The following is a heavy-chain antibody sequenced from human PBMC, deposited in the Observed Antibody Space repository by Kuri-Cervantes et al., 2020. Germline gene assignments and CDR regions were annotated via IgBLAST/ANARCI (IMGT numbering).Heavy chain of an antibody. CDR2: INPNSGGT. Sequence: ASVKVSCKASGYTFTGHYMHWVRQAPGQGLEWMGWINPNSGGTNYAQKFQGRVTMTRDTSISTAYMELSRLRSDDTAVYYCARSPPKTDVLRFLEWLTLRAFDIWGQGTMVTVSS. CDR1: GYTFTGHY. CDR3: ARSPPKTDVLRFLEWLTLRAFDI. J-gene: IGHJ3*02. D-gene: IGHD3-3*01. V-gene: IGHV1-2*02.